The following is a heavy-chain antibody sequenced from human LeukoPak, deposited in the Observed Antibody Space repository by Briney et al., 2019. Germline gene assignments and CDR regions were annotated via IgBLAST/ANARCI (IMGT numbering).Heavy chain of an antibody. Sequence: GRSLRLSCAASGFTFDDYAMHWVRQAPGKGLEWVSGISWNSGTIDYADSVKGRFTISRDNSKNTLYLQMNSLRTEDTAVYSCARALTQIPRLATGLGYWGQGTLVTVSS. J-gene: IGHJ4*02. CDR2: ISWNSGTI. D-gene: IGHD2-21*02. CDR3: ARALTQIPRLATGLGY. CDR1: GFTFDDYA. V-gene: IGHV3-9*01.